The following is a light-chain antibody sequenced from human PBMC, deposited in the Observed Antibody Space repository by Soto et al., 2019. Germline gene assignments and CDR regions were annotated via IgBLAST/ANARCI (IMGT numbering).Light chain of an antibody. CDR3: QQYRNWPRT. V-gene: IGKV3-15*01. CDR1: QSVDIN. J-gene: IGKJ1*01. Sequence: EIVLTQSPATLSVSPVERVTLXCRASQSVDINLAWYQQKPGQAPRLLIYGASTRATDMPGRFSGRGSGTEFTLTISSLQSEDYAVYYCQQYRNWPRTFGQGTKVDI. CDR2: GAS.